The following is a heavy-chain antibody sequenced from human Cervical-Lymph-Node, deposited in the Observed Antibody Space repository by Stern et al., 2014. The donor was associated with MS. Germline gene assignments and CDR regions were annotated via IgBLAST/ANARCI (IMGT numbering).Heavy chain of an antibody. Sequence: VQLVESGAEVKKPGASVKISCKASGYTFTNYYMHWVRQAPGQGPEWMGIINPSGDSTSYAQKFEGRVTMTRDTSTSTVNMELSSLTSGDTAVYYCARLRGYNVLTGYLDYWGQGTLVTVSS. CDR1: GYTFTNYY. V-gene: IGHV1-46*01. CDR2: INPSGDST. J-gene: IGHJ4*02. D-gene: IGHD3-9*01. CDR3: ARLRGYNVLTGYLDY.